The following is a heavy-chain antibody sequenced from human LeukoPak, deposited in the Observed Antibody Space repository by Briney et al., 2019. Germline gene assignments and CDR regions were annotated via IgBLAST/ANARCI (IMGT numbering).Heavy chain of an antibody. V-gene: IGHV3-30*18. CDR3: AKDSAEFVAAVDY. CDR1: GFTFSSYG. Sequence: PGRSLRLSCEASGFTFSSYGMHWVRQAPGKGLEWVTVISYDGSNKYYADSVKGRFTISRDNSKSALYLQMNSLRAEDTAVYYCAKDSAEFVAAVDYWGQGTLVTVSS. D-gene: IGHD6-13*01. J-gene: IGHJ4*02. CDR2: ISYDGSNK.